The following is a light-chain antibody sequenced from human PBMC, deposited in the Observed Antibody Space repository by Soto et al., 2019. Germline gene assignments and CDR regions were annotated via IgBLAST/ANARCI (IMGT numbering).Light chain of an antibody. J-gene: IGLJ1*01. CDR2: DVS. Sequence: QSALTQPRSVSGSPGQSVTISCTGTSSDVGGYNSVSWYQQHPDKAPKFMIYDVSKRPSGVPDRFSGSKSGNTASLTISGVQAEDEADYYCCSYAGSDTHYVFGTGTKVTVL. CDR3: CSYAGSDTHYV. V-gene: IGLV2-11*01. CDR1: SSDVGGYNS.